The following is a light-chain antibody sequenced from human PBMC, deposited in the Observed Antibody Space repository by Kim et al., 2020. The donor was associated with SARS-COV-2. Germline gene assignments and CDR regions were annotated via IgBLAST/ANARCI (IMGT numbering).Light chain of an antibody. CDR3: QQYNNWPLYT. CDR1: QGVSSN. J-gene: IGKJ2*01. V-gene: IGKV3-15*01. CDR2: GAS. Sequence: PGERATLSCRASQGVSSNLGWYQQKPGQAPRLLIYGASTRATGIPARFSGSGSGTEFTLTISSLQSEDFAVYYCQQYNNWPLYTFGQGTKLEIK.